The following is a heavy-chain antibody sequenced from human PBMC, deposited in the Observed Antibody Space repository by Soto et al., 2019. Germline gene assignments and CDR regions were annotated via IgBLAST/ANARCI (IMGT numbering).Heavy chain of an antibody. V-gene: IGHV1-18*01. D-gene: IGHD5-12*01. CDR1: GYTFTSYG. CDR3: ARDQRGYSGYSLTLGNYFDY. J-gene: IGHJ4*02. Sequence: GASVKVSCKASGYTFTSYGISWVRQAPGQGLEWMGWISAYNGNTNYAQKLQGRVTMTTDTSTSTAYMELRSLRSDDTAVYYCARDQRGYSGYSLTLGNYFDYWGQGTLVTVSS. CDR2: ISAYNGNT.